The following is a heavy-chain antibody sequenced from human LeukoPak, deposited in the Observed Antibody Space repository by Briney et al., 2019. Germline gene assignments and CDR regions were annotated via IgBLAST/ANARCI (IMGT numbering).Heavy chain of an antibody. CDR2: IYSGGST. J-gene: IGHJ4*02. CDR1: GFTVRSNY. CDR3: ARDRHGDYLFDY. D-gene: IGHD4-17*01. V-gene: IGHV3-53*01. Sequence: GGSLRLSCAASGFTVRSNYMSWVRQAPGKALEWVSVIYSGGSTYYADSVKGRFTISRDNSKNTLYLQMNSLRAEDTAVYYCARDRHGDYLFDYWGQGTLVTVSS.